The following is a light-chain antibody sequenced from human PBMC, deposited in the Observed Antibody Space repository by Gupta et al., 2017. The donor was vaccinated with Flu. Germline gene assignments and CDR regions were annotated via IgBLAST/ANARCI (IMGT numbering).Light chain of an antibody. CDR3: QQSHSFPLT. V-gene: IGKV1-12*01. CDR2: EAS. Sequence: GDRVTINCRASQGINTKLAWYQQRPGRAPKLLIYEASSLETGVPPRFSGSGSGTDFTLTISSLQPEDFATYYCQQSHSFPLTFGGGTKVEMK. CDR1: QGINTK. J-gene: IGKJ4*01.